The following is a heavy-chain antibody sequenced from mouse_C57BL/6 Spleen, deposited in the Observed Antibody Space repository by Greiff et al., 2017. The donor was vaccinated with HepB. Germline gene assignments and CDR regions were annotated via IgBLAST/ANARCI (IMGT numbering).Heavy chain of an antibody. CDR2: IDPADGNT. J-gene: IGHJ4*01. CDR3: AIYYDYDDYAMDY. Sequence: EVQLQQSVAELVRPGASVKLSCTASGFNIKNTYMHWVKQRPEQGLEWIGRIDPADGNTKYAPKFQGKATITADTSSNTAYLQLSSLTSEDTAIYYCAIYYDYDDYAMDYWGQGTSVTVSS. CDR1: GFNIKNTY. V-gene: IGHV14-3*01. D-gene: IGHD2-4*01.